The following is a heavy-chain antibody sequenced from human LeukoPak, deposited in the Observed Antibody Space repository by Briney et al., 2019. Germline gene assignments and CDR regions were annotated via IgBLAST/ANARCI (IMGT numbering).Heavy chain of an antibody. CDR1: GGSISSHY. V-gene: IGHV4-59*11. Sequence: SETPSLTCTVSGGSISSHYWSWIRQPPGKGLEWIGYIYYSGSTNYNPSLKSRVTISVDTSKNQFSLKLSSVTAADTAVYYCASTRAGGPLIDYWGQGTLVTVSS. CDR2: IYYSGST. J-gene: IGHJ4*02. D-gene: IGHD1-14*01. CDR3: ASTRAGGPLIDY.